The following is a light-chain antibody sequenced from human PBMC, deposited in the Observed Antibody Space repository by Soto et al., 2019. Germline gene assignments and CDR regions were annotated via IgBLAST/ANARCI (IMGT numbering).Light chain of an antibody. J-gene: IGLJ3*02. CDR1: SSDVGTHGY. V-gene: IGLV2-8*01. CDR3: MCYAGGNNWV. CDR2: DVT. Sequence: QSALTQPPSASGSPGQSVTISCTGTSSDVGTHGYVSWYQQHAGKAPKLVIYDVTKRPSGVPDRFSGSKSGNTASLTVSGLQDEDEADYYCMCYAGGNNWVFGGGTKVTVL.